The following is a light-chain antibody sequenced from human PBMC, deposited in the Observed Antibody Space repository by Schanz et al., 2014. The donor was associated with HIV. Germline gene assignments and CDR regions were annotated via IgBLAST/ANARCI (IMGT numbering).Light chain of an antibody. Sequence: NFMLTQPHSVSESPGKTVTISCTRSSGSIASNYVQWYQQRPGSGPTTVIYEDNQRPSGVPDRFSGSIDSSSNSASLTISGLKTEDEADYYCQSYENSKRWVFGGGTKLTVL. J-gene: IGLJ3*02. CDR2: EDN. V-gene: IGLV6-57*04. CDR1: SGSIASNY. CDR3: QSYENSKRWV.